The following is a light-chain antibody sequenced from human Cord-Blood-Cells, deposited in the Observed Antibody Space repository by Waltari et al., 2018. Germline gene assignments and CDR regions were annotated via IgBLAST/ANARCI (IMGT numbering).Light chain of an antibody. J-gene: IGLJ3*02. CDR2: ENN. Sequence: QSVLTQPPSVSAAPGQKVTISCPGSSSTIGNNYVSWYQQPPGTAPKLLNYENNKRPSGIPDRFSGSKSGTSATLGITGLQTGDEADYYCGTWDSSLSAGVFGGGTKLTVL. V-gene: IGLV1-51*02. CDR3: GTWDSSLSAGV. CDR1: SSTIGNNY.